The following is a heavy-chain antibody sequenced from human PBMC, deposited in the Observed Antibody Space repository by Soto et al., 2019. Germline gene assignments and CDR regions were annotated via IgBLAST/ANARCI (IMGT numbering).Heavy chain of an antibody. CDR1: GVSFRGYY. CDR3: SRGGSRTMIVVSRAGGMDV. V-gene: IGHV4-34*01. D-gene: IGHD3-22*01. J-gene: IGHJ6*02. CDR2: SNQSGST. Sequence: SETLSLTCAVYGVSFRGYYWTWIRQPPGKGLEWVGESNQSGSTNYNPSLKSRVAISVDTSKVQFSLKLASVTAADTAVYCFSRGGSRTMIVVSRAGGMDVWGQGTTVTVSS.